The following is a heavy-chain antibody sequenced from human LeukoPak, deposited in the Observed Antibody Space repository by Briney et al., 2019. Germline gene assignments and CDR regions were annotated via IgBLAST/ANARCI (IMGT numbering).Heavy chain of an antibody. CDR3: SRCDGSLVRYFEY. CDR2: FSGTGDTT. J-gene: IGHJ4*02. D-gene: IGHD2-15*01. CDR1: GFTFSDYA. Sequence: GGSLRLSCAASGFTFSDYAMSWVRQAPGKGLKWVSAFSGTGDTTYYADSVKGRFTVSRDTSRSTLYLQMNSLRAEDAAVYYCSRCDGSLVRYFEYWGQGTLVTVSS. V-gene: IGHV3-23*01.